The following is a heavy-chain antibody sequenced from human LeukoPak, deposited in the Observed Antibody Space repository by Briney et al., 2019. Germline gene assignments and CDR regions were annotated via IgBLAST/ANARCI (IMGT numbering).Heavy chain of an antibody. V-gene: IGHV1-46*01. CDR3: ARSYDSSGYYTLVPDY. CDR1: GYTFTSYY. D-gene: IGHD3-22*01. J-gene: IGHJ4*02. Sequence: ASVKVSCKASGYTFTSYYMHWVRQAPGQGLEWMGIINPSGGSTSYAQKFQGRVTMTRDTSTSTVYMELSSLRSEDTAVYYCARSYDSSGYYTLVPDYWSQGTLVTVSS. CDR2: INPSGGST.